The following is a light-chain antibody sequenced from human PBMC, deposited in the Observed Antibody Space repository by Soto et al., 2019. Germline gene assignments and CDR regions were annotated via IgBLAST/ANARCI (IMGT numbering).Light chain of an antibody. J-gene: IGLJ1*01. Sequence: QSALTQPASVSGSPGQSITISCTGTSSDIGAYNYVSWYQQHPGKAPKLLIYEVTNRPSGVSDRFSGSKSGNTASLTISGLQAEVEANYYCNSYTTLSNRVFGTGTKLTVL. CDR1: SSDIGAYNY. V-gene: IGLV2-14*01. CDR2: EVT. CDR3: NSYTTLSNRV.